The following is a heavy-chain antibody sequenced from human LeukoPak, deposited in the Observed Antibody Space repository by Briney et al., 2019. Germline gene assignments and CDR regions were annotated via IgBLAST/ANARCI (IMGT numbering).Heavy chain of an antibody. J-gene: IGHJ5*02. CDR1: GGTFSSYA. D-gene: IGHD3-10*01. V-gene: IGHV1-69*13. Sequence: SVKVSCKASGGTFSSYAISWVRQAPGQGLEWMGGIIPIFGTANYAQKFQGRVTITADESTSTAYMELSSLRSEDTAVCYCARGVISGSYVIDPWGQGTLVTVSS. CDR2: IIPIFGTA. CDR3: ARGVISGSYVIDP.